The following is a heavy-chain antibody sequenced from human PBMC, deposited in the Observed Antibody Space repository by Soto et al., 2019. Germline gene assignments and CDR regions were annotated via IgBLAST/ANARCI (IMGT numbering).Heavy chain of an antibody. D-gene: IGHD3-16*01. V-gene: IGHV3-30*18. Sequence: QVPLVESGGGVVQPGRSMRLSCAASGLIFSTYGMHWVRQAPGKGLEWVAVISHDGSTKYYVDSVKGRFTISRDNSKNTLYLQMNSLKPEEKAVYFCAKDTQPMIMYPNGCDPWGHGTLVIVSS. CDR1: GLIFSTYG. CDR3: AKDTQPMIMYPNGCDP. CDR2: ISHDGSTK. J-gene: IGHJ5*02.